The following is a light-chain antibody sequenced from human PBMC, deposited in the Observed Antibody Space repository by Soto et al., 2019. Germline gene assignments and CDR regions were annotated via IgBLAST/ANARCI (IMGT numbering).Light chain of an antibody. J-gene: IGLJ3*02. Sequence: QPVLTQPPSASGSPGQSVTISCTGTSGDVGGYNYVSWYQQHPGKAPKLMIYEVNKRPSGVPDRFSGSKSGNTASLTVSGLQAEDEADYYCSSYTSSSTLGVFGGGTKLTVL. CDR3: SSYTSSSTLGV. CDR1: SGDVGGYNY. CDR2: EVN. V-gene: IGLV2-8*01.